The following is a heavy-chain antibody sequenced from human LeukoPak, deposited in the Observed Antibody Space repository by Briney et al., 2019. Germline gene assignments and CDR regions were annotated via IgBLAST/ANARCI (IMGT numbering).Heavy chain of an antibody. J-gene: IGHJ4*02. V-gene: IGHV3-23*01. CDR3: ATHELVADRGY. Sequence: GGSLRLSCAASGFTFSSYAMGWVRQAPGKGLEWVSAISGSGGSTYYADSVKGRFTISRDNSKNTLYLQMNSLRAEDTAVYYCATHELVADRGYWGQGTLVTVSS. CDR2: ISGSGGST. D-gene: IGHD5-12*01. CDR1: GFTFSSYA.